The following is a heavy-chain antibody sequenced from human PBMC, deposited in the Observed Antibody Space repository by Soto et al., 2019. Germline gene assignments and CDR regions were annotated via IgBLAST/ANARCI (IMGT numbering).Heavy chain of an antibody. CDR2: IYPGDSDT. D-gene: IGHD1-26*01. J-gene: IGHJ5*02. CDR1: GYSFTSYW. Sequence: GESLKISRKGSGYSFTSYWIGWVRQMPGKGLEWMGLIYPGDSDTRYSPSFQGQVTISADKSISTAYLQWSSLKASDTAMYYCAISPKWELLEGGWFDPWGQGTLVTVSS. CDR3: AISPKWELLEGGWFDP. V-gene: IGHV5-51*01.